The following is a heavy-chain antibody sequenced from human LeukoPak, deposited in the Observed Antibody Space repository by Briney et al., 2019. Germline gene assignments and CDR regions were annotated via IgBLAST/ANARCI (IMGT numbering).Heavy chain of an antibody. CDR2: IYYSGST. CDR1: GGSISSGDYY. Sequence: PSQTLSLTCTVSGGSISSGDYYWSWIRQPPGKSLEWIGYIYYSGSTYYNPSLKSRVTISVDTSKNQFSLKLSSVTAADTAVYYCARDDYYDSSGSQSNWYFDLWGRGTLVTVSS. CDR3: ARDDYYDSSGSQSNWYFDL. V-gene: IGHV4-30-4*01. J-gene: IGHJ2*01. D-gene: IGHD3-22*01.